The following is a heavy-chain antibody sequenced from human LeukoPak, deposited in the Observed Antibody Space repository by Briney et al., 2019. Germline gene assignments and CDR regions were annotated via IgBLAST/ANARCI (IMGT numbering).Heavy chain of an antibody. J-gene: IGHJ5*02. CDR2: INPSGGST. Sequence: GASAKVSCKASGYTFTSYYMHWVRQAPGQGLEWMGIINPSGGSTSYAQKFQGRVTMTRDTSTSSVYMELSSLRSEDTAVYYCARAEKYYDFWSGYYSNWFDPWGQGTLVTVSS. V-gene: IGHV1-46*03. CDR3: ARAEKYYDFWSGYYSNWFDP. CDR1: GYTFTSYY. D-gene: IGHD3-3*01.